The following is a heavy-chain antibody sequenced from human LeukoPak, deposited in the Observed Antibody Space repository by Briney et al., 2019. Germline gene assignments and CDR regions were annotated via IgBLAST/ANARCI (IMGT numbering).Heavy chain of an antibody. CDR1: GGSISSYY. CDR2: IYTSGST. V-gene: IGHV4-4*07. J-gene: IGHJ5*02. CDR3: AREWELRTYNWFDP. Sequence: PSETLSLTCTVSGGSISSYYWSWIRQPAGKGLEWIGRIYTSGSTNYNPSLESRATMSVDTSKNQFSLKLSSVTAADTAVYYCAREWELRTYNWFDPWGQGTLVTVSS. D-gene: IGHD1-26*01.